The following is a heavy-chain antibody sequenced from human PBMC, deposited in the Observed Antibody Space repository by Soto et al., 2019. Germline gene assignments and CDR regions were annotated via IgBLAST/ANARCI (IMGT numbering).Heavy chain of an antibody. Sequence: GGSLRLSCAASGFTFSSYAMSWVRQAPGKGLEWVSAISRIGSSTYYADSVKGRFTISRDNSKNTLYLQMNSLRAEDTAVYFCAKGSSGLRFLEWLSPHDYWGQGTLVTVSS. V-gene: IGHV3-23*01. CDR1: GFTFSSYA. J-gene: IGHJ4*02. D-gene: IGHD3-3*01. CDR2: ISRIGSST. CDR3: AKGSSGLRFLEWLSPHDY.